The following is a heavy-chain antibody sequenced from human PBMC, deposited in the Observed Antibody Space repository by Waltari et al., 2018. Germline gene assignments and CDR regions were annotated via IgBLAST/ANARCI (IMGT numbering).Heavy chain of an antibody. CDR3: ARHVKKSRDRFDP. Sequence: LWWVRKTAGKGVGWSGSIYYSVSSEYNSNLKGRVTISGDTAKNQLALKLSSVTAADTVVYYCARHVKKSRDRFDPWGKGTLVTVSS. CDR2: IYYSVSS. J-gene: IGHJ5*02. V-gene: IGHV4-39*01. D-gene: IGHD2-2*01.